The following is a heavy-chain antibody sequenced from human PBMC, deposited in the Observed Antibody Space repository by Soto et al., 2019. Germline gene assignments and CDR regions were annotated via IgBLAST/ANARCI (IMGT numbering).Heavy chain of an antibody. J-gene: IGHJ4*02. D-gene: IGHD6-13*01. V-gene: IGHV1-18*01. CDR2: ISAYNGNT. CDR1: GYSFSSYV. Sequence: SAEVSCESSGYSFSSYVVSGSRQAPGQGLEWMGWISAYNGNTNYAQKLQGRVTMTTDTSTSTAYMELRSLRSDDTAVYYCARERVGVAAAGYDYWGQGTLVTVSS. CDR3: ARERVGVAAAGYDY.